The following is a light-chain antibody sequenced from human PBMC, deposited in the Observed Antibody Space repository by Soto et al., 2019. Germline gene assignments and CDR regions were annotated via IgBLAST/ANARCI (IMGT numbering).Light chain of an antibody. J-gene: IGLJ3*02. V-gene: IGLV2-8*01. CDR2: EVK. CDR1: SSDVGGYNF. Sequence: QSALTQPPSASGSPGQSVTISCTGTSSDVGGYNFVSWYQQHPGKAPKLVIYEVKQRPSGVPDRFSGSKSGNTASLTVSGLQAEDEADYYCSSYAGNLNMFGGGTKLTVL. CDR3: SSYAGNLNM.